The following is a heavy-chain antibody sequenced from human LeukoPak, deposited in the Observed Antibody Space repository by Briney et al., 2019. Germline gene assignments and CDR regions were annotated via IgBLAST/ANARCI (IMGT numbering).Heavy chain of an antibody. Sequence: SETLSLTCAVSGGSISSSNWWSWVRQPPGKGLEWIGEIYHSGSTNYNPSLKSRVTISVDKSKNQFSLKLSSVTAADTAVYYCARDLGVMVRGPRGALGAFDIWGQGTMVTVSS. CDR3: ARDLGVMVRGPRGALGAFDI. CDR1: GGSISSSNW. J-gene: IGHJ3*02. D-gene: IGHD3-10*01. CDR2: IYHSGST. V-gene: IGHV4-4*02.